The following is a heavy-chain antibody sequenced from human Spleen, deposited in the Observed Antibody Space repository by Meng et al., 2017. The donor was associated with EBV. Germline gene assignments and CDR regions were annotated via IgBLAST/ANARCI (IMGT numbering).Heavy chain of an antibody. CDR2: TNAVDGFT. D-gene: IGHD2/OR15-2a*01. CDR3: ARDYSTSTRIFDY. V-gene: IGHV1-3*01. CDR1: GYTFSTYT. Sequence: QVQLVQSGAEVKTPGASVKVSCMASGYTFSTYTMHLVRQAPGQRLEWMGSTNAVDGFTKYSQNFQGRVTITRDTSATTAYMELSSLRSEDTAVYYCARDYSTSTRIFDYWGQGTLVTVSS. J-gene: IGHJ4*02.